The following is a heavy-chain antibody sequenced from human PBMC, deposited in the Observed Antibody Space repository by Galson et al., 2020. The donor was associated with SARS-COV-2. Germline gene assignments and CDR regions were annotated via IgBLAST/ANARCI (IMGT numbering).Heavy chain of an antibody. D-gene: IGHD4-4*01. J-gene: IGHJ4*02. CDR2: IKQDGSEK. CDR1: GFTFSSYW. V-gene: IGHV3-7*01. Sequence: SLIISCAASGFTFSSYWMSLGRQPPGKGLEWVANIKQDGSEKYYVDSVKGRFTISRDNAKNSLYLQMNSLRGEDTAVYYCARDHSNDYWGQGTLVTVSS. CDR3: ARDHSNDY.